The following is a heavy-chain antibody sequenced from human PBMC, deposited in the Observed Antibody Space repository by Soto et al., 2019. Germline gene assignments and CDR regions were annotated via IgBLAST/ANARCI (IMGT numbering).Heavy chain of an antibody. CDR2: IYDDGSA. CDR1: GGSISSSY. V-gene: IGHV4-59*01. D-gene: IGHD2-15*01. J-gene: IGHJ5*02. Sequence: PSETLSLTCTVSGGSISSSYWSWIRQPPGKGLEWLAYIYDDGSANSNPSLKSRATIALDMSKNQFSLKLTSVTAADTAVYYCARDKYCSGGSCRKNWFDPWGQGTLVTVSS. CDR3: ARDKYCSGGSCRKNWFDP.